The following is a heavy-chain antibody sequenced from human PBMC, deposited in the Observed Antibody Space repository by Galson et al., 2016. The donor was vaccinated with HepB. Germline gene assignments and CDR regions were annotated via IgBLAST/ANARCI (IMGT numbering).Heavy chain of an antibody. CDR3: ARNRGYSGYDAFDI. D-gene: IGHD5-12*01. CDR1: GFTFSHHY. V-gene: IGHV3-11*03. J-gene: IGHJ3*02. Sequence: SLRLSYAASGFTFSHHYMSSNRQAPGHGLEPVSYMSISSSSTNHADSWKCRFTISSDNANNPAYLQLNSLRAEDTAVYDCARNRGYSGYDAFDIWGQGTMVTVSS. CDR2: MSISSSST.